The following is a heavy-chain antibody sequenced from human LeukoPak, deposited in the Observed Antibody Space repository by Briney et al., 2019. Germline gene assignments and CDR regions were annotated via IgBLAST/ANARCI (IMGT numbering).Heavy chain of an antibody. CDR3: TSISLGANEDY. D-gene: IGHD1-26*01. J-gene: IGHJ4*02. CDR2: IRPDASDT. V-gene: IGHV3-7*03. CDR1: GFTFRNNW. Sequence: GGSLRLSCAASGFTFRNNWMNWIRQAPGKGPEWVANIRPDASDTGYVDSVKGRFTISRDNAKNSVYLQMNSLRVDDTAVYYCTSISLGANEDYWGQGTRVTVSS.